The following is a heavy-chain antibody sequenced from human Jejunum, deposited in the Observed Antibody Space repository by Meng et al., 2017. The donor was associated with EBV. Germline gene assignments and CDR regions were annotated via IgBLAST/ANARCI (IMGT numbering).Heavy chain of an antibody. V-gene: IGHV1-69-2*01. J-gene: IGHJ4*02. D-gene: IGHD1-7*01. CDR1: GYTFTDYY. Sequence: EVQLVQSGTEVKKPGATVKISCNVSGYTFTDYYMHWVQQAPGKGLEWMRLVDPEDDETMYSEKFQGRLTITADTSTDTTYMELSSLRSEDTAVYYCATGHYNWKYPDYWGQGTLVTVSS. CDR2: VDPEDDET. CDR3: ATGHYNWKYPDY.